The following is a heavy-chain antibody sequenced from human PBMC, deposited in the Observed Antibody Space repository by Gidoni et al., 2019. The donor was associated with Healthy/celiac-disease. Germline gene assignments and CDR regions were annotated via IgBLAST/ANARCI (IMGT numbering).Heavy chain of an antibody. CDR2: IYHSGST. J-gene: IGHJ4*02. CDR1: GYSISCGYY. Sequence: QVQLQESGPGLVKPSETLSLTCAVSGYSISCGYYWGWIRQPPGKGLEWIGSIYHSGSTYYNPSLKSRVTISVDTSKNQFSLKLSSVTAADTAVYYCASESDYWGQGTLVTVSS. V-gene: IGHV4-38-2*01. CDR3: ASESDY.